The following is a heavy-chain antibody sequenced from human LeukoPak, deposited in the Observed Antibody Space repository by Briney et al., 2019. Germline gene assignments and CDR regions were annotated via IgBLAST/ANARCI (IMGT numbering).Heavy chain of an antibody. Sequence: PGGSLRLSCAASGFTFSSYAMHWVRQAPGKGLEWVAVISNDGSNKYYADSVKGRFTISRDNSKNTLYLQMNSLRADDTAVYYCASAYCGGDCYYYGMDVWGKGTTVTVSS. CDR2: ISNDGSNK. CDR1: GFTFSSYA. J-gene: IGHJ6*04. D-gene: IGHD2-21*01. CDR3: ASAYCGGDCYYYGMDV. V-gene: IGHV3-30*04.